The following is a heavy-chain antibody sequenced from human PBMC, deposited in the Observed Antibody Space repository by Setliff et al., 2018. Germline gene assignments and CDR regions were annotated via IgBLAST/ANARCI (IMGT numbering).Heavy chain of an antibody. CDR3: AKVDQFDLEGLDY. J-gene: IGHJ4*02. V-gene: IGHV3-30*02. Sequence: GESLKISCAASALTFGNYGIHWVRQAPGKGLEWVAFIRNDGTEKFHADPVKGRFTVSRDNSKNTVFLQMNSLTTDDTAVYYCAKVDQFDLEGLDYWGRGARVTVPQ. CDR2: IRNDGTEK. D-gene: IGHD3-9*01. CDR1: ALTFGNYG.